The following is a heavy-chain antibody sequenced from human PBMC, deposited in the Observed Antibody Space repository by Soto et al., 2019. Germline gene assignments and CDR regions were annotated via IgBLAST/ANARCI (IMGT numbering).Heavy chain of an antibody. D-gene: IGHD3-3*01. CDR2: IYHSGST. CDR3: ASRITIFGVVIHNWFDP. V-gene: IGHV4-4*02. J-gene: IGHJ5*02. Sequence: SETLSLTCAVSGGYISSSNWWSWVRQPPGKGLEWIGEIYHSGSTNYNPSLKSRVTISVDKSKNQFSLKLSSVTAADTAVYYCASRITIFGVVIHNWFDPWGQGTLVTVSS. CDR1: GGYISSSNW.